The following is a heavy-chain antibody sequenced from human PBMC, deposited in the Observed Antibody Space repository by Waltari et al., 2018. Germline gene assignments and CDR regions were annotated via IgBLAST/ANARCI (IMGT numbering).Heavy chain of an antibody. CDR1: GGSISSSNW. CDR3: ARDVSGAGSYRRYYFDY. Sequence: QVQLQESGPGLVKPSGTLSLTCAVSGGSISSSNWWSWVRPPPGKGLEWIGEIYHSGSTNYNPSLKSRVTISVDKSKNQFSLKLSSVTAADTAVYYCARDVSGAGSYRRYYFDYWGQGTLVTVSS. V-gene: IGHV4-4*02. CDR2: IYHSGST. D-gene: IGHD1-26*01. J-gene: IGHJ4*02.